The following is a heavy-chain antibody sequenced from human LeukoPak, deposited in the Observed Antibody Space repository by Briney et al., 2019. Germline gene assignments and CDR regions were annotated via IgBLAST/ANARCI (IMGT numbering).Heavy chain of an antibody. D-gene: IGHD3-9*01. CDR2: INPNSGGT. V-gene: IGHV1-2*04. Sequence: GASVKVSCKASGYTFTGYYMHWVRQAPGQGLEWMGWINPNSGGTNYAQKFQGWVTVTRDTSISTAYMELSRLRSDDTAVYYCARDPGYDILTGSYYFDYWGQGTLVTVSS. CDR3: ARDPGYDILTGSYYFDY. CDR1: GYTFTGYY. J-gene: IGHJ4*02.